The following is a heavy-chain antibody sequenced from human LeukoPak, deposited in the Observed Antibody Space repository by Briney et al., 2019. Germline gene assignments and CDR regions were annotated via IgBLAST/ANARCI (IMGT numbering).Heavy chain of an antibody. CDR3: ARFGDSSGYYPKGFDP. CDR2: INSDGSST. J-gene: IGHJ5*02. CDR1: GFTFSSYW. Sequence: GGSLRLSCAASGFTFSSYWMHWVRQAPGKGLVWVSRINSDGSSTSYADSVKGRITISRDNAKNSLYLQMNSLRAEDTAVYYCARFGDSSGYYPKGFDPWGQGTLVTVSS. V-gene: IGHV3-74*01. D-gene: IGHD3-22*01.